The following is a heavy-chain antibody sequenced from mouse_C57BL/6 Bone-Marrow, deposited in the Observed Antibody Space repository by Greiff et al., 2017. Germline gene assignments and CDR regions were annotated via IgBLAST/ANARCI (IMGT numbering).Heavy chain of an antibody. D-gene: IGHD1-1*01. CDR3: ARSGITTVVVDY. CDR1: GYAFTNYL. J-gene: IGHJ2*01. CDR2: INPGSGGT. Sequence: VQLQQSGAELVRPGTSVKVSCKASGYAFTNYLIEWVKQRPGQGLEWIGVINPGSGGTNYNEKFKGKATLTADKSSSTAYMQLSSLTSEDSAVYFCARSGITTVVVDYWGQGTTLTGSS. V-gene: IGHV1-54*01.